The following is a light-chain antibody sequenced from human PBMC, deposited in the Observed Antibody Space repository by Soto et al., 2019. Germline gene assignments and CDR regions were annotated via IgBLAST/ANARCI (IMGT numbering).Light chain of an antibody. J-gene: IGLJ3*02. Sequence: QSALTQPASVSGSPGQSITISCTGTSRDVGSYNLVSWFQQHPGKAPKLKIYEVSNRPSGVSNRFSGSKSGYTASLTISELQAEDEADYYCTSFTSSSTWVFGGGTKLTVL. CDR1: SRDVGSYNL. V-gene: IGLV2-14*02. CDR2: EVS. CDR3: TSFTSSSTWV.